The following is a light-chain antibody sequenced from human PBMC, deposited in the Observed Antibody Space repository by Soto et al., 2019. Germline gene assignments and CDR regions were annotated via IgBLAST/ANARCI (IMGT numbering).Light chain of an antibody. Sequence: EVVLTQSPGTLSLSPGERATLSCRASQSINNNYLAWYQQRPGQAPRLLIYGSSDRATGIPDRFSGSGSGTDFTLTISRLEPEDFAVYYCQQYGSSPPYTFGQGTKLEI. V-gene: IGKV3-20*01. CDR1: QSINNNY. CDR2: GSS. J-gene: IGKJ2*01. CDR3: QQYGSSPPYT.